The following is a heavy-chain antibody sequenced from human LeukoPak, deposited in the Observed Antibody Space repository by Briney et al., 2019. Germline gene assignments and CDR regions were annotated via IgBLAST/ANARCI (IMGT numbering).Heavy chain of an antibody. CDR3: ARRITYYYGSGSPPYNWFDP. CDR1: GGSISSSTYY. Sequence: SETLSLTCTVSGGSISSSTYYWDWIRQPPGKGLDWIGNIYYSGSTYYNQSLKSRVTISVDTSKNQFSLKLSSVTAADTAVYYCARRITYYYGSGSPPYNWFDPWGQGTLVTVSS. V-gene: IGHV4-39*07. CDR2: IYYSGST. J-gene: IGHJ5*02. D-gene: IGHD3-10*01.